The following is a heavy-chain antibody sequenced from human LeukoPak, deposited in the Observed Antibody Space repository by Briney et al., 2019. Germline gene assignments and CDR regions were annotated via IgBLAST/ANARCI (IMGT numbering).Heavy chain of an antibody. D-gene: IGHD1-26*01. CDR3: ARETHSGRYSLDNWFDP. Sequence: SETLSLTCTVSGGSISTYYWSWIRQPAGKGLEWIGRIYASGSTNYKPSLKSRVTMSVGTSKNQFSLKLTSVTAADTAVYYCARETHSGRYSLDNWFDPWGQGTLVTVSS. V-gene: IGHV4-4*07. CDR2: IYASGST. J-gene: IGHJ5*02. CDR1: GGSISTYY.